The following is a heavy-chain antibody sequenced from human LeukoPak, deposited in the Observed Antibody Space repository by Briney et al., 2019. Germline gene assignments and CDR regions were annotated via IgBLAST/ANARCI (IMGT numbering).Heavy chain of an antibody. Sequence: GGSLRLSCAASGIDFSSYDMHWVRQTTGKGLEWVSTISTAGDTYYPGSVKGRFNISRENAKNSLYLQMNSLRAGDTAVYYCARGADAFDIWGQGTMVTVSS. CDR3: ARGADAFDI. J-gene: IGHJ3*02. CDR2: ISTAGDT. V-gene: IGHV3-13*04. CDR1: GIDFSSYD.